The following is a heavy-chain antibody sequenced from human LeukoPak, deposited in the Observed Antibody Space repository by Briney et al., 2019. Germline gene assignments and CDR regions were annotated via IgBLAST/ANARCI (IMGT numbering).Heavy chain of an antibody. CDR3: ARRSGLDTAMDPYYFDY. D-gene: IGHD5-18*01. J-gene: IGHJ4*02. Sequence: SVKVSCKASGGTFSSYAISWVRQAPGQGLEWMGGIIPIFGTANYAQKFQGRVTITTDESTSTAYMELSSLRSEDTAVYYCARRSGLDTAMDPYYFDYWGQGTLVTVSS. V-gene: IGHV1-69*05. CDR2: IIPIFGTA. CDR1: GGTFSSYA.